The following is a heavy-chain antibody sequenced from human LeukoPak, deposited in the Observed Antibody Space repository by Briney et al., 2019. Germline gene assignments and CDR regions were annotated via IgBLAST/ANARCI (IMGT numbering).Heavy chain of an antibody. D-gene: IGHD2-2*01. CDR1: GFTFSSYE. Sequence: GGSLRLSCAASGFTFSSYEMNRVRQAPGKGLEWVSYISSSGANIYYADSVKGRFTISRDNAKNSLYLQMNSLRAEDTAVYYCARRYCSSTSCLIDYWGQGTLVTVSS. CDR2: ISSSGANI. J-gene: IGHJ4*02. CDR3: ARRYCSSTSCLIDY. V-gene: IGHV3-48*03.